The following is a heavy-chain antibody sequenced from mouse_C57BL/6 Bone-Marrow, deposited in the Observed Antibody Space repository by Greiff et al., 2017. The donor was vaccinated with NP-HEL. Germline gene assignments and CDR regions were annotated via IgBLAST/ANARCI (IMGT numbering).Heavy chain of an antibody. CDR1: GYTFTGYG. J-gene: IGHJ3*01. Sequence: QVHVKQSGAELARPGASVKLSCKASGYTFTGYGISWVKQRTGQGLEWIGEIYPRSGNTYYNEKFKGKATLTADKSSSTAYMELRSLTSEDSAVYFCARWGSPWFAYWGQGTLVTVSA. V-gene: IGHV1-81*01. CDR3: ARWGSPWFAY. CDR2: IYPRSGNT.